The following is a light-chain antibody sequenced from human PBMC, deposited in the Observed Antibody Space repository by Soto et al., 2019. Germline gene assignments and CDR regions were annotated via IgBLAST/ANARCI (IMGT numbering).Light chain of an antibody. CDR3: SSFTRIVGL. V-gene: IGLV2-14*03. CDR1: VSDVAGYTY. CDR2: DVS. J-gene: IGLJ2*01. Sequence: QSALTQPASVSGSPGQTITISCTGAVSDVAGYTYVSWYQQHPGKGPKVIIYDVSNRPLGVSNRFSGTKSGTTASLTISGLQDEDEADYYCSSFTRIVGLFGGGTKLTVL.